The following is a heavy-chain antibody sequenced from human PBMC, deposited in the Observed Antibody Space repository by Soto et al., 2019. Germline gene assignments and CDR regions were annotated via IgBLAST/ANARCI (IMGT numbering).Heavy chain of an antibody. D-gene: IGHD2-15*01. V-gene: IGHV4-34*01. CDR3: VSYCSGGSCSGLFDY. Sequence: QVQLQQWGAGLLKPSETLSLTCAVYGGSFSGYYWSWIRQPPGKGLEWIGEINHSGSTNYNPSLKSRVTISVDTSKNQFSLKLSSVTAADTAVYYCVSYCSGGSCSGLFDYWGQGTLVTVSS. CDR1: GGSFSGYY. CDR2: INHSGST. J-gene: IGHJ4*02.